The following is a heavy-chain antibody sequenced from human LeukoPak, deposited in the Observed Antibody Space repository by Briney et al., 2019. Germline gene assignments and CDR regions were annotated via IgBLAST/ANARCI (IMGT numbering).Heavy chain of an antibody. Sequence: PRGSLRLSCAASRVTFSSNPMHWVRQTPGERLEWVSYISSRGSNIYYADSVKGRFTISRDNAKNSLYLQMNSLRAEDTAVYYCARHDTAMATDYGMDVWGQGTTVTVSS. V-gene: IGHV3-48*04. CDR1: RVTFSSNP. J-gene: IGHJ6*02. CDR3: ARHDTAMATDYGMDV. D-gene: IGHD5-18*01. CDR2: ISSRGSNI.